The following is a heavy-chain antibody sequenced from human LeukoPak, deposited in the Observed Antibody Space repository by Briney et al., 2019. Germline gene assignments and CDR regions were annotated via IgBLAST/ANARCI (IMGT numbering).Heavy chain of an antibody. V-gene: IGHV3-15*01. D-gene: IGHD1-7*01. CDR3: TTLTGTNPPMIY. J-gene: IGHJ4*02. CDR1: GFTFSSAW. CDR2: IKSKVDGGTI. Sequence: GGSLRLSCAASGFTFSSAWMSWVRQAPGKGLEFLGRIKSKVDGGTIDYVAAVKDRFTISRDDSNNMQYLQMNSLKTEDTAVYYCTTLTGTNPPMIYWGQGTLVTVSS.